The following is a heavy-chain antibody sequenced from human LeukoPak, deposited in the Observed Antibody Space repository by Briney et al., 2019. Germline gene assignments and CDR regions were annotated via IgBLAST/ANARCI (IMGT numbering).Heavy chain of an antibody. CDR3: ARDRAWNYFDY. Sequence: GGSLRVSCAASGFTFSSYGMHWVRQAPGKGLEWVAIISNDGSRKYYAHSVEGRFTISRDNSKNTLYLQMDSLRAEDTAVYYCARDRAWNYFDYWGQGTLVTVSS. V-gene: IGHV3-30*03. D-gene: IGHD3-3*01. CDR2: ISNDGSRK. CDR1: GFTFSSYG. J-gene: IGHJ4*02.